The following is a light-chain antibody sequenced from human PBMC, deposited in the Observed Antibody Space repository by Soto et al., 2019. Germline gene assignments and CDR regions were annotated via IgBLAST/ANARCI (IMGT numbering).Light chain of an antibody. V-gene: IGLV1-47*01. CDR3: AAWDDNLGANFV. CDR1: SSNIGSNY. Sequence: QSLLTQPPSASGTPGQRVTISCSRSSSNIGSNYVYWYQQLPGTAPKLLIYRSNQRPSGVSDRFAGSKSGTSASLAIGGLRSEDEADYYCAAWDDNLGANFVFGTGTKVTVL. J-gene: IGLJ1*01. CDR2: RSN.